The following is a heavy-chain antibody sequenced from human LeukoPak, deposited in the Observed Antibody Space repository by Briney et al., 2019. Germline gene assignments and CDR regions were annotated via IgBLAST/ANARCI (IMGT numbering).Heavy chain of an antibody. J-gene: IGHJ4*02. Sequence: SETLSLTCTVSGGPISSSSYYWSWIRQPAGKGLELIGRIYSSGSTNYNPSLKSRVTISVDTSKNQFSLKLSSVTAADTAVYYCARGRGDWLLYVHRGYFDYWGQGTLVTVSS. CDR1: GGPISSSSYY. V-gene: IGHV4-61*02. CDR2: IYSSGST. D-gene: IGHD3-9*01. CDR3: ARGRGDWLLYVHRGYFDY.